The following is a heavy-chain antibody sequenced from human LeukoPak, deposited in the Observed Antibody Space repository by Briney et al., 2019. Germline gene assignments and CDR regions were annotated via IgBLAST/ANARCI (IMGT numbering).Heavy chain of an antibody. J-gene: IGHJ4*02. Sequence: SETLSLTCTVSGYSISSGYNWGLLRQPPGKVLEWTGSIYHGRGTYYIPSLKSRVTISEDTSKNQFSLSLSTVTAADTAVYYCVRGPTTVQGGGFDYWGQGTLVTVSP. CDR2: IYHGRGT. V-gene: IGHV4-38-2*02. CDR3: VRGPTTVQGGGFDY. CDR1: GYSISSGYN. D-gene: IGHD4-17*01.